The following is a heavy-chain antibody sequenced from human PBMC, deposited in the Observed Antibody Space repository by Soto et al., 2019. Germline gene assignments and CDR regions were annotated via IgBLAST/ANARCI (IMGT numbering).Heavy chain of an antibody. CDR2: ISYDGSNK. CDR1: GFTFSSYG. CDR3: AKDQIAAAGIVDY. V-gene: IGHV3-30*18. D-gene: IGHD6-13*01. J-gene: IGHJ4*02. Sequence: GGSLRLSCAASGFTFSSYGMHWVRQAPGKGLEWVAVISYDGSNKYYADSVKGRFTISRDNSKNTLYLQMNSLRAEDTAVYYCAKDQIAAAGIVDYWGQGTLVTVSS.